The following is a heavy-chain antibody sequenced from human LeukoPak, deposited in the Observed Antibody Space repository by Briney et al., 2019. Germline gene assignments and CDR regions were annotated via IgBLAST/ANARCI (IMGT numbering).Heavy chain of an antibody. V-gene: IGHV4-59*01. CDR3: ARDRRNVRGVIASAFDI. Sequence: SETLSLTCTASGGSISSYYWSWIRQPPGKGLEWIGYIYYSGSTNYNPSLKSRVTISVDTSKNQFSLKLSSVTAADTAVYYCARDRRNVRGVIASAFDIWGQGTMVTVSS. D-gene: IGHD3-10*02. CDR2: IYYSGST. CDR1: GGSISSYY. J-gene: IGHJ3*02.